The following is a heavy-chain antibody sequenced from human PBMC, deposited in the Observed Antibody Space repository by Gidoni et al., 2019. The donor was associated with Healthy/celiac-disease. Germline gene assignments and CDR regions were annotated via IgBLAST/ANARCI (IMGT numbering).Heavy chain of an antibody. J-gene: IGHJ4*02. Sequence: QLQLQESGPGRVKPSETLSLTCTVTGGTISSSSYDWGWIRQPPGKGREWLGSIYYSGSTYYNPSLKSRVTISVDTSKNQFSLKLSSVTAADTAVYYCARVQLGKIDYWGQGTLVTVSS. CDR1: GGTISSSSYD. CDR3: ARVQLGKIDY. D-gene: IGHD7-27*01. CDR2: IYYSGST. V-gene: IGHV4-39*01.